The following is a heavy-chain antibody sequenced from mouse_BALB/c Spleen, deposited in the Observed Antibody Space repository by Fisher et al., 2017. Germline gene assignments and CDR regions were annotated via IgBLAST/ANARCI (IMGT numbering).Heavy chain of an antibody. Sequence: KFKGKATLTADKSSSTAYMELRSLTSEDSAVYYCTRSMITTGYAMDYWGQGTSVTVSS. D-gene: IGHD2-4*01. CDR3: TRSMITTGYAMDY. J-gene: IGHJ4*01. V-gene: IGHV1-15*01.